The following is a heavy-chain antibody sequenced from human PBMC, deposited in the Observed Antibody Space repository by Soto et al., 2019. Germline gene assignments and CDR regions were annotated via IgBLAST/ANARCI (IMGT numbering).Heavy chain of an antibody. D-gene: IGHD2-15*01. J-gene: IGHJ2*01. CDR1: GGTFSSYA. Sequence: SVKVSCKASGGTFSSYAISWVRQAPGQGLEWMGGIIPIFGTANYAQKFQGRVTITADESTSTAYMELSSLRSEDTAVYYCAIRYCSGGSCYTPGYFDLWGRGTLVTVSS. CDR3: AIRYCSGGSCYTPGYFDL. CDR2: IIPIFGTA. V-gene: IGHV1-69*13.